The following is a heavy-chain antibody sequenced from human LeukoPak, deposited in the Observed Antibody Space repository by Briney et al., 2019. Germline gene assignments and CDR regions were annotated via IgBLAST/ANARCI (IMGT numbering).Heavy chain of an antibody. CDR1: GDSISSSSFY. CDR2: IYYSGIT. J-gene: IGHJ6*02. V-gene: IGHV4-39*07. CDR3: ARAVASGSSSSWLYGMDV. Sequence: PSETLSLTCTLSGDSISSSSFYWGWIRQPPGKGLECIGTIYYSGITYYSSSLKSRVTISVDTSKNQFSLKLSSVTAADTAVYYCARAVASGSSSSWLYGMDVWGQGTTVTVSS. D-gene: IGHD6-13*01.